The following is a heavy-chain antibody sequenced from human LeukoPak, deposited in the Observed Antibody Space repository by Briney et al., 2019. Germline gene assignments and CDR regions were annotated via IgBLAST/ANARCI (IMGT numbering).Heavy chain of an antibody. D-gene: IGHD6-6*01. Sequence: ASVKVSCKASGYTFTDYYMHWVRQAPGQGPEWMGWIGPNSGGTNYAQKFQGRVTMTRDSSISTAYMELTRLISDDTAVYYCARSNIAVRRGDNWFDPWGQGTLVTVSS. J-gene: IGHJ5*02. V-gene: IGHV1-2*02. CDR3: ARSNIAVRRGDNWFDP. CDR2: IGPNSGGT. CDR1: GYTFTDYY.